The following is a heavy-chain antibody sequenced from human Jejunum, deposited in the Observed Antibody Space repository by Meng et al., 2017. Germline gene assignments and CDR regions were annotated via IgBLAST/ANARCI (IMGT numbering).Heavy chain of an antibody. Sequence: ASVKVSCKASGYIFTTYAMHWVRQAPGQSLEWMGWINAANGNTKYSQKFEGRVTMIRDTSASIGYMELSSLRSDDTAIYYCARPRATYGDYDPFDIWGQGTMVTVSS. CDR1: GYIFTTYA. V-gene: IGHV1-3*01. D-gene: IGHD4-17*01. J-gene: IGHJ3*02. CDR3: ARPRATYGDYDPFDI. CDR2: INAANGNT.